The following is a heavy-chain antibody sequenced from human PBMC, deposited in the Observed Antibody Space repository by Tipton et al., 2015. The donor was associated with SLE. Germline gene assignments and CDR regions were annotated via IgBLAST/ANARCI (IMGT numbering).Heavy chain of an antibody. D-gene: IGHD4-17*01. Sequence: TLSLTCAVYGGSFSGNYWVWVRQPPTKGLEWIGEINHSGSPNYNPSLKSRVTLSVDTSKNQFSLKVYSVTAADTAVYYCARADRSIDYGDCLIDPWGRGILVTVSS. J-gene: IGHJ5*02. CDR1: GGSFSGNY. CDR2: INHSGSP. CDR3: ARADRSIDYGDCLIDP. V-gene: IGHV4-34*01.